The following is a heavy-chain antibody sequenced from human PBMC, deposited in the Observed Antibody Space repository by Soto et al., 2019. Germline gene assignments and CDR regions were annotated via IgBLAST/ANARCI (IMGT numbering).Heavy chain of an antibody. CDR1: GFTFSSYG. D-gene: IGHD3-16*01. V-gene: IGHV3-30*03. CDR2: ISYDGSNK. Sequence: PGGSLRLSCAASGFTFSSYGMHWVRQAPGKGLEWVAVISYDGSNKYYADSVKGRFTISRDNSKNTLYLQMNSLRAEDTAVYYCCSPAFGGPPYFYYYGLDVWGQGTTVTVSS. J-gene: IGHJ6*02. CDR3: CSPAFGGPPYFYYYGLDV.